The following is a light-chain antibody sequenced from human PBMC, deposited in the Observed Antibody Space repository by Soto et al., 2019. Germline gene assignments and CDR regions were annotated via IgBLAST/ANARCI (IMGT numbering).Light chain of an antibody. V-gene: IGKV1-39*01. J-gene: IGKJ2*01. Sequence: DIQMTQSPSSLSASVGDRVTITCRASQSIYSSLNWYHQKPGEAPKLLIYAASNLQSGVPSRCSGSGSGTDFTLSISSLQPEDFGTYYCQQRYRAPYTLGQWTKLEI. CDR2: AAS. CDR1: QSIYSS. CDR3: QQRYRAPYT.